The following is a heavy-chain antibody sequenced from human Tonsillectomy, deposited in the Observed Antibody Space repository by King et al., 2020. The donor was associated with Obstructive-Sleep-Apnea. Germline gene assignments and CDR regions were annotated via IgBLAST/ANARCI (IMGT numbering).Heavy chain of an antibody. CDR3: AKGGGGSGVYWADL. CDR1: GFTFSNYA. Sequence: VQLVESGGGMVQPGGSLRLSCAASGFTFSNYAISWVRQAPGKGVEWVSAINTRGRTYYTGSVMGRFTISRDNSKYTVDLQVNRRGAEDTAVYYWAKGGGGSGVYWADLWGQGTLVTVSS. V-gene: IGHV3-23*04. J-gene: IGHJ5*02. CDR2: INTRGRT. D-gene: IGHD3-10*01.